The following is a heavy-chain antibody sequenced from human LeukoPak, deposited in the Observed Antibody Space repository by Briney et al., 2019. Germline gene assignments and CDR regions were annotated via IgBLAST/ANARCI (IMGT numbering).Heavy chain of an antibody. CDR1: GFSTSSSNCY. CDR3: AKSRTTVTTYSFSYYYMDV. D-gene: IGHD4-17*01. V-gene: IGHV4-39*07. Sequence: SETLSLTGTGSGFSTSSSNCYWHWIRQAPGKRREWNGSSYYSGSTYYNPSLKSRITVSVDTSKNQFSLKLSAVTAADTAVYYCAKSRTTVTTYSFSYYYMDVWGKGTTVTVSS. J-gene: IGHJ6*03. CDR2: SYYSGST.